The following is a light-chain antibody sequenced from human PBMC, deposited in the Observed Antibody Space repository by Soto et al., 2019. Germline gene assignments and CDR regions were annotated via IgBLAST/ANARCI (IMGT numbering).Light chain of an antibody. CDR1: SSTVGGFNV. CDR2: EGI. Sequence: QSALTQPASVSGSPGQSITISCTGTSSTVGGFNVVSWYQQHPGKAPKVIIYEGIKRPSGVSNRFSGSRSGNTASLTISGLQAEDEADYYCCSYTPSRPYVFGTGTKLTVL. V-gene: IGLV2-23*01. CDR3: CSYTPSRPYV. J-gene: IGLJ1*01.